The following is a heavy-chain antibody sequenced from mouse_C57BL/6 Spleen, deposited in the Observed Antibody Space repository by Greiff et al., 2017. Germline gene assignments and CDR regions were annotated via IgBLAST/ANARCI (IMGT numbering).Heavy chain of an antibody. CDR1: GYAFSSYW. Sequence: QVHVKQSGAELVKPGASVKISCKASGYAFSSYWMHWVKQRPGKGLEWIGQIYPGDGDTNYNGQFTGKATLTVAKSSSTAYMQLSSLTSKDSAVXFCASSYYDSSYWGQGTTLTVSS. CDR3: ASSYYDSSY. D-gene: IGHD1-1*01. V-gene: IGHV1-80*01. CDR2: IYPGDGDT. J-gene: IGHJ2*01.